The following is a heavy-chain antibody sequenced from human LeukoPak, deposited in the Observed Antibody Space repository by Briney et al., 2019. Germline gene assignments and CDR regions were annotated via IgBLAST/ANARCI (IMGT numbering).Heavy chain of an antibody. CDR1: GYSIRTGYY. V-gene: IGHV4-38-2*01. Sequence: ASGTLSPTCGVSGYSIRTGYYWGWVRQPPGKGLEWIGSVYHSGSTYYNPSLKSRVNILVDTSKNQFSLRLTSVTAADTAVYYCARSHFSLGAFDIWGQGTMVTVSS. CDR2: VYHSGST. CDR3: ARSHFSLGAFDI. J-gene: IGHJ3*02.